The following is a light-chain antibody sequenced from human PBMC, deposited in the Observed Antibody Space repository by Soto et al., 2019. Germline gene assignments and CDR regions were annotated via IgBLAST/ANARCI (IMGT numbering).Light chain of an antibody. Sequence: DIQMTQSPSSLSASVGDEVTITCRASHTIMTYLNWYQLKPGKPPRLLIYAASSLQSGVPSRFCGRGSWTDVTLTINSLQPEDFATYSCQQSYNSPQPCVQGTKVDIK. CDR3: QQSYNSPQP. V-gene: IGKV1-39*01. J-gene: IGKJ1*01. CDR2: AAS. CDR1: HTIMTY.